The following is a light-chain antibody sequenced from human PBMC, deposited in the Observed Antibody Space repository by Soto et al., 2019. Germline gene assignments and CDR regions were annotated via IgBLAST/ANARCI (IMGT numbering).Light chain of an antibody. Sequence: QSALTQPASVSGSPGQSITISCTGTSSDVGGYNYVSWYQQHPGKAPKLMIYDVSNRPSGVSNRFSGSKSGNMASLTISGLQAEDEGDYYCSSYTSSSTLVFGGGTKVTVL. CDR3: SSYTSSSTLV. CDR2: DVS. J-gene: IGLJ2*01. V-gene: IGLV2-14*01. CDR1: SSDVGGYNY.